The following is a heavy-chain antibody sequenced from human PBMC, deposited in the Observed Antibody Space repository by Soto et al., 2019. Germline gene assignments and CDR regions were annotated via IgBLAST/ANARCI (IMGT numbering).Heavy chain of an antibody. D-gene: IGHD1-26*01. Sequence: PGGSLRLSCAASGFTFRSYGMHWVRQAPAKGLEWVAVISYDGSNKYYADSVKGRFTISRDNSKNTLYLQMSSLRAEDTAAYYCAKGGVGSTSNAFDIWGQGTMVTVSS. CDR1: GFTFRSYG. V-gene: IGHV3-30*18. CDR2: ISYDGSNK. CDR3: AKGGVGSTSNAFDI. J-gene: IGHJ3*02.